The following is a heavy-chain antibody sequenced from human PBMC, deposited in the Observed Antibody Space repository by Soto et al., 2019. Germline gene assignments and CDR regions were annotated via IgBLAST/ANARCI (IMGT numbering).Heavy chain of an antibody. V-gene: IGHV4-61*01. CDR3: ARLGYRVTSDY. D-gene: IGHD2-21*02. Sequence: QVQLQESGPGLVKPSETLSLTCTVSGGSVSSGSYYWSWIRQPPGKGLEWIGYIYYSGSTNYNPSLKSRVTISVDTSKNQFSLKLSSVTAADTAVYYSARLGYRVTSDYWGQGTLVTVSS. CDR1: GGSVSSGSYY. J-gene: IGHJ4*02. CDR2: IYYSGST.